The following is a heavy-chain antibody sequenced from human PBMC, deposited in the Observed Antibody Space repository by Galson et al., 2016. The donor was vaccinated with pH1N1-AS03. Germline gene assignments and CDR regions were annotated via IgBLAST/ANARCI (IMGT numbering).Heavy chain of an antibody. Sequence: SVKVSCKASGGTITAYSFSWVRQAPGQGLEWLGGIIPMSGTTVYTQSFQGRVTITADQSATAVFMEMRSRKSEDTSVYYCSRSQECSSPSCSLRIYYYPMDVWGHGTTVTVSS. D-gene: IGHD2-2*01. CDR1: GGTITAYS. J-gene: IGHJ6*02. CDR3: SRSQECSSPSCSLRIYYYPMDV. V-gene: IGHV1-69*13. CDR2: IIPMSGTT.